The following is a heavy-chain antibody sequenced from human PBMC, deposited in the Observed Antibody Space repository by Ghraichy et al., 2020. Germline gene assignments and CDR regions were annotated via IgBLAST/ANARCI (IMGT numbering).Heavy chain of an antibody. CDR3: AGENYYYGMDV. Sequence: ASVKVSCKASGYTFTSYDNNWVRQATGQGLEWMGWMNPNSGNTGYAQKFQGRVTMTRNTSISTAYMELSSLRSEDTAVYYCAGENYYYGMDVWGQGTTVTVSS. J-gene: IGHJ6*02. CDR1: GYTFTSYD. CDR2: MNPNSGNT. D-gene: IGHD2-21*01. V-gene: IGHV1-8*01.